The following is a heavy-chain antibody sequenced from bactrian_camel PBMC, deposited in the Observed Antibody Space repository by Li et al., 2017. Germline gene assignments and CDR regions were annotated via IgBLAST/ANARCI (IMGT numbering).Heavy chain of an antibody. Sequence: HVQLVESGGGSVQEGGSLTLSCTPSGHIDSSYCMGWFRQVSGKRREGVAVFARVGSNPLYGDSVKGRFTVSKDNAKNILYLQMNNVKPEDTAMYYCAADPEWSCGLAPLTAKYNFHNWGQGTQVTVS. V-gene: IGHV3-3*01. D-gene: IGHD5*01. CDR3: AADPEWSCGLAPLTAKYNFHN. CDR1: GHIDSSYC. J-gene: IGHJ4*01. CDR2: FARVGSNP.